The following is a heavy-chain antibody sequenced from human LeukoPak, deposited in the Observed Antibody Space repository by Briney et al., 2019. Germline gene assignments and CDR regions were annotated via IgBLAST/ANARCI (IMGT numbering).Heavy chain of an antibody. CDR3: ARDYDYYGSGSYGY. V-gene: IGHV3-48*01. Sequence: GGSLRLSCAASGFTFSSYSMNWVRQAPGKGLEWISYISSSSSTIYYADSVKGRFTISRDNAKNSLYLQMNSLRAEDTAVYYCARDYDYYGSGSYGYWGQGTLVTVSS. D-gene: IGHD3-10*01. J-gene: IGHJ4*02. CDR2: ISSSSSTI. CDR1: GFTFSSYS.